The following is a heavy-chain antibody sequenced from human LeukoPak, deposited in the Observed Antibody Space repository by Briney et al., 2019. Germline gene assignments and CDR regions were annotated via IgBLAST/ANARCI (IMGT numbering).Heavy chain of an antibody. V-gene: IGHV1-18*01. D-gene: IGHD6-13*01. CDR1: GYTFTSYG. CDR2: ISAYNGNT. J-gene: IGHJ6*02. Sequence: ASVKVSCKASGYTFTSYGISWVRQAPGQGLEWMGWISAYNGNTNYAQKLQGRVTMTTDTSTSTAYMELRSLRSDDTAVSYCARVQQAAAGTNYYYYGMDVWGQGTTVTVSS. CDR3: ARVQQAAAGTNYYYYGMDV.